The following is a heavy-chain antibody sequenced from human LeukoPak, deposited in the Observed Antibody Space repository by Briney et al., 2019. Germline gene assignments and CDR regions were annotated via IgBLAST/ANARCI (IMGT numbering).Heavy chain of an antibody. CDR1: GYTFTGYY. V-gene: IGHV1-2*02. CDR3: ARDLLDESMVRGVVQHDY. J-gene: IGHJ4*02. CDR2: INPNSGGT. D-gene: IGHD3-10*01. Sequence: ASVKVSCKASGYTFTGYYMHWVRQAPGQGLEWMGWINPNSGGTNYARKFQGRVTMTRDTSISTAYMELSRLRSDDTAVYYCARDLLDESMVRGVVQHDYWGREPWSPSPQ.